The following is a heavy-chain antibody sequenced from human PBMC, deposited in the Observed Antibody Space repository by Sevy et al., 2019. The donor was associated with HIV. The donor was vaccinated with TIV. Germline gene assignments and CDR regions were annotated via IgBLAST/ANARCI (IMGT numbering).Heavy chain of an antibody. CDR2: IYYSGST. CDR3: ARLDIAAAGHKVYYYYYYGMDV. J-gene: IGHJ6*02. CDR1: GGSISSSSYY. D-gene: IGHD6-13*01. Sequence: SETLSLTCTVSGGSISSSSYYWGWIRQPPGKGLEWIGSIYYSGSTYYNPSLKSRVTISVDTSKNQFSLKLSSVTAADTAVYYCARLDIAAAGHKVYYYYYYGMDVWGQGTTVTVSS. V-gene: IGHV4-39*01.